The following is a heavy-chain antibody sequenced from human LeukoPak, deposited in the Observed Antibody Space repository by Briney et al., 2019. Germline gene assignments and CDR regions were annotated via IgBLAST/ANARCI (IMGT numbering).Heavy chain of an antibody. V-gene: IGHV3-30*02. Sequence: GGSLRLSCAASGFTFSSYGMHWVRQAPGKGLEWVAFIRYDGSNKYYADSVKGRFTISRDNSKNTLYLQMNSLRAEDTAVYYCAKPQSYCSSTSCYTGAFDIWGQGTMVTVSS. CDR2: IRYDGSNK. CDR3: AKPQSYCSSTSCYTGAFDI. CDR1: GFTFSSYG. J-gene: IGHJ3*02. D-gene: IGHD2-2*02.